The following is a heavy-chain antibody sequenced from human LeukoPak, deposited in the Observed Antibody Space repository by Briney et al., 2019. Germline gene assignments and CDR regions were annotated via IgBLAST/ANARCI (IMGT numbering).Heavy chain of an antibody. Sequence: PRASLRLSCSASGFTFSSYWMHWVRQAPGKGLGWVSRINIDGSSTSYADSVKGRFTIYRDHAKNTLYLQMNSLRAEDTAVYYCARDIMGSGSYYLDYWGQGTLVTVSS. D-gene: IGHD3-10*01. J-gene: IGHJ4*02. V-gene: IGHV3-74*01. CDR3: ARDIMGSGSYYLDY. CDR2: INIDGSST. CDR1: GFTFSSYW.